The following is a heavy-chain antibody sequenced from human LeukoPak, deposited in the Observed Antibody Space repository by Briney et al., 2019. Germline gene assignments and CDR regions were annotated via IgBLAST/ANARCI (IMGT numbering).Heavy chain of an antibody. CDR3: ARGRLRWPPAG. CDR1: GGSFSGDY. V-gene: IGHV4-34*01. D-gene: IGHD4-23*01. J-gene: IGHJ4*02. Sequence: SETLSLTCAVYGGSFSGDYWSWIRQPPGKGLEWIGEINHSGSTNYNPSLKSRVTISVDTSKNQFSLKLSSVTAADTAVYYCARGRLRWPPAGWGQGTLVTVSS. CDR2: INHSGST.